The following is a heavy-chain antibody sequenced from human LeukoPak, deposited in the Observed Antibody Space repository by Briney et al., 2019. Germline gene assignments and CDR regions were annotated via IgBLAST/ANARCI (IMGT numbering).Heavy chain of an antibody. CDR2: VYYSVST. CDR1: GGSISRYW. J-gene: IGHJ5*02. V-gene: IGHV4-59*01. CDR3: ARVVYGDYLWFDP. D-gene: IGHD4-17*01. Sequence: SETLSLTCTVSGGSISRYWWNWIRQAPGKGLEWIGYVYYSVSTKYNPSLKSRVTMSVDTSKNQFSLKVTSVTAADTAVYYCARVVYGDYLWFDPWGQGTLVTVSS.